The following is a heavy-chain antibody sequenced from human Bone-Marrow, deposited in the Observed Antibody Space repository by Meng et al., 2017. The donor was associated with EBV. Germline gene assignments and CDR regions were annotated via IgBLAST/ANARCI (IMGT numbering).Heavy chain of an antibody. CDR1: GYTFTGYY. CDR3: ARGGYYYDSSGYYWFDY. Sequence: QVQLVQSGAEVKKPGASVKVSCKASGYTFTGYYMHGVRQAPGQGLEWMGRINPNSGGTNYAQKFQGRVTMTRDTSISTAYMELSRLRSDDTAVYYCARGGYYYDSSGYYWFDYWGQGTLVTVSS. V-gene: IGHV1-2*06. D-gene: IGHD3-22*01. J-gene: IGHJ4*02. CDR2: INPNSGGT.